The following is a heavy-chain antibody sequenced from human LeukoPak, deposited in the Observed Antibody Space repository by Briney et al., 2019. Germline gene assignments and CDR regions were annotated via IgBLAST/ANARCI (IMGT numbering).Heavy chain of an antibody. Sequence: ASVKVCCKASGYTFTRYDINWVRQATGQGLEWMGWMNPNSGNTGYAQKFQGRDTMTRNTSISTAYMELSSLRSEDTAVYYCARNHRSFDYWGQGTLVTVSS. J-gene: IGHJ4*02. CDR1: GYTFTRYD. V-gene: IGHV1-8*01. CDR2: MNPNSGNT. D-gene: IGHD6-6*01. CDR3: ARNHRSFDY.